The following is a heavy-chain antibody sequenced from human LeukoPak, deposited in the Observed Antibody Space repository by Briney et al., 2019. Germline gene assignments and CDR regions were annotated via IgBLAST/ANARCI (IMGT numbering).Heavy chain of an antibody. CDR2: ISSSSGTI. D-gene: IGHD7-27*01. CDR3: ARGADTGTSRFDY. CDR1: GFIFSTYS. Sequence: GGSLRLSCAASGFIFSTYSMNWVRQAPGKGLEWVSYISSSSGTIYYAGSVKGRFTISRDNAKNSLYLQMNSLRAEDTAVYYCARGADTGTSRFDYWGQGTLVTVSS. V-gene: IGHV3-48*01. J-gene: IGHJ4*02.